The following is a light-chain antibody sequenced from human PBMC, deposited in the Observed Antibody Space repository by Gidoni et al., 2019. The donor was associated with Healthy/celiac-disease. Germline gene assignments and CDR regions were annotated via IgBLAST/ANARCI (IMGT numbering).Light chain of an antibody. J-gene: IGKJ3*01. CDR1: QSISSY. Sequence: RASQSISSYLNWYQQKPGKAPKLLIYAASSLQSGVPSRFSGSGSGTDFTLTISSLQPEDFATYYCQQSYSTPFTFGPGTKVDIK. CDR2: AAS. V-gene: IGKV1-39*01. CDR3: QQSYSTPFT.